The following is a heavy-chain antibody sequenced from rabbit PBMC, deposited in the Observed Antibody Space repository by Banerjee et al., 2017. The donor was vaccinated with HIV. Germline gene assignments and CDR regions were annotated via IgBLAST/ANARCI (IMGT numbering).Heavy chain of an antibody. CDR1: GFSFSSSVW. V-gene: IGHV1S45*01. CDR3: ARDDPGYVGYDGALDL. D-gene: IGHD7-1*01. Sequence: QEQLVESGGDLVKPEGSLTLTCTASGFSFSSSVWIWWVRQAPGKGLEWIGCIYTSSGSTYYASWVNGRFTISIHDAQNTLYLQLTSLTAADTATYFCARDDPGYVGYDGALDLWGQGTLVTVS. J-gene: IGHJ3*01. CDR2: IYTSSGST.